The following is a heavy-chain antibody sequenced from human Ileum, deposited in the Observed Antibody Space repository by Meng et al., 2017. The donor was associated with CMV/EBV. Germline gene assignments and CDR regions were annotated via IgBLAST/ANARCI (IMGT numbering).Heavy chain of an antibody. CDR1: GFTFSNYA. CDR2: IQFDGSNK. D-gene: IGHD3-3*02. CDR3: AKVSSPFLESGLFDV. J-gene: IGHJ3*01. V-gene: IGHV3-30*02. Sequence: GGSLRLSCAASGFTFSNYAFHWVRQAPGKGLEWVAFIQFDGSNKYYADSVKGRFTISRDNFKTTLYLQMNSLITEDTAVYYCAKVSSPFLESGLFDVCGQGTMVTVSS.